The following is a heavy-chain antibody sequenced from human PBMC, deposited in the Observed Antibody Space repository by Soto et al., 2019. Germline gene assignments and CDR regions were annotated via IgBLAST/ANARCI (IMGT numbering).Heavy chain of an antibody. Sequence: PSETLSVTCTVSGGSLSSYDWSWIRPTPGKGLEWIGYIYYSGSTNYNPSLKSRVTISVDTSKNQFSLKLSSVTAADTAVYYCVRAGAYYYYGMDVWGQGTTVTVSS. J-gene: IGHJ6*02. CDR2: IYYSGST. V-gene: IGHV4-59*01. CDR1: GGSLSSYD. CDR3: VRAGAYYYYGMDV.